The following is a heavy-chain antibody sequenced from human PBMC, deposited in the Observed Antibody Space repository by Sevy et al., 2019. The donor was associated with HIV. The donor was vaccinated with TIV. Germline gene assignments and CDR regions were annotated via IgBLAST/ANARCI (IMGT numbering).Heavy chain of an antibody. Sequence: GGSLRLSCAASEFMFSTYAMHWVRQAPGKGLEWVAVISYDGSSHYYADSVKGRFTISRDNSKNTLFLQMKSLRLEDTAFYYCARDAGYSTDWYPSDYWGQGTLVTVSS. CDR1: EFMFSTYA. CDR3: ARDAGYSTDWYPSDY. J-gene: IGHJ4*02. V-gene: IGHV3-30-3*01. CDR2: ISYDGSSH. D-gene: IGHD6-19*01.